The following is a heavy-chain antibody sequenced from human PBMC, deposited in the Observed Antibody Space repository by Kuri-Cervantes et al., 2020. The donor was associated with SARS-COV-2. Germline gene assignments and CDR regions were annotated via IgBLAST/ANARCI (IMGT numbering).Heavy chain of an antibody. CDR3: VRGIVGPNYGYTGSYFDS. Sequence: GESLKISCAASGFTFSSYDMNWVRQAPGKGLEWVSHIRSSSSIIYYADSVKGRFTVSRDNVKNSLYLQMNSLRAEDTAVYYCVRGIVGPNYGYTGSYFDSWGQGTLVTVSS. J-gene: IGHJ4*02. D-gene: IGHD3-10*01. CDR1: GFTFSSYD. V-gene: IGHV3-48*01. CDR2: IRSSSSII.